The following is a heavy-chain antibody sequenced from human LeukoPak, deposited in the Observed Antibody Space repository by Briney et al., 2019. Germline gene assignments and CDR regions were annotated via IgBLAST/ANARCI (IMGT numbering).Heavy chain of an antibody. Sequence: GSLRLSCAASGFSVSNNYMSWIRQPPGKGLEWIGYIYYSGSTNYNPSLKSRVTISVDTSKNQFSLKLSSVTAADTAVYYCARLLYYYDSSGYYPYYYYGMDVWGQGTTVTVSS. V-gene: IGHV4-59*08. CDR1: GFSVSNNY. CDR3: ARLLYYYDSSGYYPYYYYGMDV. J-gene: IGHJ6*02. CDR2: IYYSGST. D-gene: IGHD3-22*01.